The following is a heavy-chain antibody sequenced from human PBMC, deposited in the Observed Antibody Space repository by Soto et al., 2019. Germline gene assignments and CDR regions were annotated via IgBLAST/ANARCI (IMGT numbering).Heavy chain of an antibody. Sequence: QVQLVESGGGVVQPGRSLRLSCAASGFSFSFYGMHWVRQAPGKGLEWVAVIFYDGSNKYYGDSVKGRFTISRDNSKNTLFLQMNSLRADDTAVYDCARDRDGSGTWAFDYWGQGTLVTVSS. J-gene: IGHJ4*02. V-gene: IGHV3-33*01. D-gene: IGHD3-10*01. CDR3: ARDRDGSGTWAFDY. CDR2: IFYDGSNK. CDR1: GFSFSFYG.